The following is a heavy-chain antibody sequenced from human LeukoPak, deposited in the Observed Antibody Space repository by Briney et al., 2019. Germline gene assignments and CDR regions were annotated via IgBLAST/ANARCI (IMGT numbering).Heavy chain of an antibody. CDR1: GGTFSSYA. D-gene: IGHD3-10*01. J-gene: IGHJ5*02. Sequence: SVKVSCKASGGTFSSYAISWVRQAPGQGLDWMGGMIPIFGTANYAQKFQGRVTITADESTSTAYMELSSLRSEDTAVYYCARDLVKGIWFGRGNNWFDPWGQGTLVTVSS. CDR3: ARDLVKGIWFGRGNNWFDP. CDR2: MIPIFGTA. V-gene: IGHV1-69*01.